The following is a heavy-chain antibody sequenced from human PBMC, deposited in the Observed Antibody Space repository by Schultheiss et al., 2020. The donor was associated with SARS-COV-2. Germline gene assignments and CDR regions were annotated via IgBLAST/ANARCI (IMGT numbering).Heavy chain of an antibody. Sequence: GGSLRLSCAASGFTFSSYGMHWVRQAPGKGLEWVAVIWYDGSNKYYADSVKGRFTISRDNSKNTLYLQMNSLRAEDTAVYYCAREPSPGFGIAYYYYGMDVWGQGTLVTVSS. J-gene: IGHJ6*02. CDR2: IWYDGSNK. V-gene: IGHV3-33*01. CDR1: GFTFSSYG. D-gene: IGHD3-16*01. CDR3: AREPSPGFGIAYYYYGMDV.